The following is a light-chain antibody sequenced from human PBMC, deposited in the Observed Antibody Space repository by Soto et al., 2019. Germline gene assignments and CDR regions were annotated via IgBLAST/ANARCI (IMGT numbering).Light chain of an antibody. V-gene: IGLV2-23*01. CDR1: TGDVGSYTF. CDR2: EGI. Sequence: QSALTQPASVSGSLGRSITIPCPGTTGDVGSYTFVSWYQHHPGKAPKLLINEGIKRPSGVSNRFSGSKSGNTASLTISGLQAEDEADYYCCSYAGSSTDVVFGGGTKLTVL. CDR3: CSYAGSSTDVV. J-gene: IGLJ2*01.